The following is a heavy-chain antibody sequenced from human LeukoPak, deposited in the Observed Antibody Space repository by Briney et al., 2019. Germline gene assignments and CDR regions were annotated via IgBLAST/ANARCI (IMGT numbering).Heavy chain of an antibody. CDR2: ISYSGSP. V-gene: IGHV4-39*01. CDR3: ARHGLVINWFDP. D-gene: IGHD2-2*01. Sequence: PSETLSLTCTVSGGSISSSSYYWGWIRQPPGKGLEWIGSISYSGSPNYNPSLKSRVTISVDTSKHQFSLKLSSVTAADTAVYYCARHGLVINWFDPWGQGTLVTVSS. CDR1: GGSISSSSYY. J-gene: IGHJ5*02.